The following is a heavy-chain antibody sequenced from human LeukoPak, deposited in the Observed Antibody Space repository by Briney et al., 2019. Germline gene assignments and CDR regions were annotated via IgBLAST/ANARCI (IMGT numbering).Heavy chain of an antibody. CDR1: GTYW. Sequence: GGSLRLSCAASGTYWMHWVRQVPGKGLEWVSVISGSGDNTYYADSVKGRFTISRDNSKNMLYLQMNSLRAEDTAVYYCAKWKYSNSGIDDYWGQGTLVTVSS. D-gene: IGHD6-6*01. CDR3: AKWKYSNSGIDDY. V-gene: IGHV3-23*01. J-gene: IGHJ4*02. CDR2: ISGSGDNT.